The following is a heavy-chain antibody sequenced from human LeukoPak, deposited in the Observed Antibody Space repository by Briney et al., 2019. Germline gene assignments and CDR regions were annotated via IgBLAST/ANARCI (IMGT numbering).Heavy chain of an antibody. CDR1: GFTFSSYS. J-gene: IGHJ4*02. D-gene: IGHD1-26*01. Sequence: GRSLRLSCAASGFTFSSYSMNWVRQAPGKGLEWVSSITISSSYIVYADSVKGRFTISRDNAKNSLHLQMNSLRAEDTAVYYCARDQFYSGSHYGDYWGQGTLVTVSS. CDR2: ITISSSYI. V-gene: IGHV3-21*01. CDR3: ARDQFYSGSHYGDY.